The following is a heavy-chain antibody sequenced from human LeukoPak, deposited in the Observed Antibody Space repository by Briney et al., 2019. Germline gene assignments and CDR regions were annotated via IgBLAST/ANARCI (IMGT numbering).Heavy chain of an antibody. CDR3: AALRGLQNWYFDL. Sequence: GXSLRLSCAASGSTFSSYNINWVRQAPGKGLEWVSYISSGSGNIYYADSVKGRFTISTDNAKNSLFLQMNSLRAEDTAVYYCAALRGLQNWYFDLWGRGTLVTVSS. D-gene: IGHD4-17*01. J-gene: IGHJ2*01. V-gene: IGHV3-48*01. CDR1: GSTFSSYN. CDR2: ISSGSGNI.